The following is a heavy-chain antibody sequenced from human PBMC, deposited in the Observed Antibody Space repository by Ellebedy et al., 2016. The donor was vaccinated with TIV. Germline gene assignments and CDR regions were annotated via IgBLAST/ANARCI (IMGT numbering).Heavy chain of an antibody. CDR3: ARRKSDRHYALDV. CDR2: IFYSGST. Sequence: SETLFLTCTVSGGSINTYYWTWIRQPPGKGLEYVGYIFYSGSTDYNPSLNSRVTISLDMSKNQFSLRLSSVTAADTAVYYCARRKSDRHYALDVWGQGTTVTVSS. J-gene: IGHJ6*02. V-gene: IGHV4-59*08. CDR1: GGSINTYY. D-gene: IGHD2-21*02.